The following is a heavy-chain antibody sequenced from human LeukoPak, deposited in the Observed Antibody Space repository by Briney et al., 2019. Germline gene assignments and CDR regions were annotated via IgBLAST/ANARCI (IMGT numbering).Heavy chain of an antibody. J-gene: IGHJ4*02. CDR1: GYTFTDYY. CDR3: AREIAVAGRYYFDY. V-gene: IGHV1-69-2*01. Sequence: ASVKISCKVSGYTFTDYYMHWVQQAPGKGLEWMGLVDPEDGETIYAEKFQGRVTITTDESTSTAYMELSSLRSEDTAVYYCAREIAVAGRYYFDYWGQGTLVTVSS. CDR2: VDPEDGET. D-gene: IGHD6-19*01.